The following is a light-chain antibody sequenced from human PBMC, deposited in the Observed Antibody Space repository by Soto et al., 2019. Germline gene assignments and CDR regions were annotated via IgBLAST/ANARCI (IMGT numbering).Light chain of an antibody. CDR1: QSVTSTF. Sequence: EVVLTQSPGTLSLSPGESATLSCRASQSVTSTFLAWYQQKPGQAPRLLIYGASSRATGTPDRFSGSGSGTDFSLTISRLEPEDFAVYYCQQSVTSLWTFGQGTKVEIK. CDR2: GAS. V-gene: IGKV3-20*01. CDR3: QQSVTSLWT. J-gene: IGKJ1*01.